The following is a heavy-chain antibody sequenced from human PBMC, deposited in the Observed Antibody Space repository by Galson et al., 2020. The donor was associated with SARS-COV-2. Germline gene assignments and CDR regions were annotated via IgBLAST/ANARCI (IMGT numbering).Heavy chain of an antibody. Sequence: GESLKISCAASGFTFSSYAMSWVRQAPGKGLEWVSAISGSGGSTYYADSVKGRFTISRDNSKNTLYLQMNSLRAEDTAVYYCAKEGVERNAFDIWGQGTMVTVSS. CDR2: ISGSGGST. V-gene: IGHV3-23*01. D-gene: IGHD1-1*01. CDR3: AKEGVERNAFDI. J-gene: IGHJ3*02. CDR1: GFTFSSYA.